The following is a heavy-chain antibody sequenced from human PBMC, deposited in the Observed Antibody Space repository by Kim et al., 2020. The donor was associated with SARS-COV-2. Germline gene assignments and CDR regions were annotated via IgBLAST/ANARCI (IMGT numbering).Heavy chain of an antibody. V-gene: IGHV3-30*18. CDR1: GFTFSSYG. J-gene: IGHJ5*02. CDR3: AKDLQRWLPAGGFDP. Sequence: GGSLRLSCAASGFTFSSYGMHWVRQAPGKGLEWVAVISYDGSNKYYADSVKGRFTISRDNSKNTLYLQLNSLRAEDTAVYYCAKDLQRWLPAGGFDPWG. D-gene: IGHD2-2*01. CDR2: ISYDGSNK.